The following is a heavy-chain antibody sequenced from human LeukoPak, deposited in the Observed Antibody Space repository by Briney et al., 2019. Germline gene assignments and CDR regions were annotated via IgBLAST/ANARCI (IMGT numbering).Heavy chain of an antibody. CDR1: GYTFASYY. V-gene: IGHV1-46*01. Sequence: ASVKVSCKASGYTFASYYMHWVRQAPGQGLEWMGIINPSGGSTSYAQKFQGRVTMTRDTSTSTVYMELSSLRSEDTAVYYCAREGLLWFGELFAFDIWGQGTMVTVSS. CDR3: AREGLLWFGELFAFDI. CDR2: INPSGGST. J-gene: IGHJ3*02. D-gene: IGHD3-10*01.